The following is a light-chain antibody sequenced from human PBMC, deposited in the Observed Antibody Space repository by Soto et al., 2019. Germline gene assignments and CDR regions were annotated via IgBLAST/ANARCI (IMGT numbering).Light chain of an antibody. J-gene: IGKJ2*01. Sequence: EIVLTQSPGTLSLSPGERATLSCRASQSVSSRYLAWHQQKPGQAPRVLIYGASNGATGIPDRFSGSGSGTDFTLTISRLEPEDFAVYYCQQYGSSPPYTFGQGTRLEIK. CDR3: QQYGSSPPYT. V-gene: IGKV3-20*01. CDR2: GAS. CDR1: QSVSSRY.